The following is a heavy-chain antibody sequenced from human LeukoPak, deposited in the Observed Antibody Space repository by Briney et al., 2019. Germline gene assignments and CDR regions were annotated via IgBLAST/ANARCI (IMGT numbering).Heavy chain of an antibody. CDR1: GFSLRTSGMC. Sequence: SGPTLVNPTQTLTLTCTFSGFSLRTSGMCVSWIRQPPGKALEWLARNGWDDDKYYSTSLKTRLTIYKDTSKNQVVLTMTNMDPVDTATYFCARISCSVYYYYGMDVWGQGTTVTVSS. CDR2: NGWDDDK. V-gene: IGHV2-70*11. D-gene: IGHD2-15*01. J-gene: IGHJ6*02. CDR3: ARISCSVYYYYGMDV.